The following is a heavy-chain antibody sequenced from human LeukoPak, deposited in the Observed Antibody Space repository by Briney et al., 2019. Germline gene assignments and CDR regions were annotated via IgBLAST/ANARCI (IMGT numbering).Heavy chain of an antibody. V-gene: IGHV4-31*03. D-gene: IGHD3-22*01. CDR3: ARASKGMIVVVLKIDY. CDR2: IYYSGST. J-gene: IGHJ4*02. CDR1: GGSISSGGYY. Sequence: SETLSLTCTVSGGSISSGGYYWSWIRQHPGKGLEWIGYIYYSGSTYYNPSLKSRVTISVDTSKNQFSLKLSSVTAADTAVYYCARASKGMIVVVLKIDYWGQGTLVTVSS.